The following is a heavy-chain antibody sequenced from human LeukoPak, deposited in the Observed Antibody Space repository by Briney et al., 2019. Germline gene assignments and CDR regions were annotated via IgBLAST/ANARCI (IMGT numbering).Heavy chain of an antibody. CDR3: AREQQLFFTNWFDP. CDR1: GGSISSYY. Sequence: SENLSLTCTGSGGSISSYYWSWIRQPAGKGREGRGHIYTSGSTNYNPSLKSRVTMSVDTSKNQFSLKLSSVTDADTAVYYCAREQQLFFTNWFDPWGQGTLVTVSS. D-gene: IGHD6-13*01. J-gene: IGHJ5*02. V-gene: IGHV4-4*07. CDR2: IYTSGST.